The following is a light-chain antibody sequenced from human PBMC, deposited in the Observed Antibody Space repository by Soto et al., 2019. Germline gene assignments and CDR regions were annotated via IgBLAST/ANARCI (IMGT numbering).Light chain of an antibody. CDR3: QQTYNTPLT. V-gene: IGKV1-39*01. CDR2: AAS. Sequence: DIQMTQSPSSLSASVGDRVTITCRASQSIGSLLNWYQKKPGKAPEFLIYAASSLQSGVPSRFSGSKSGTDFTLTISSLQPEDFATYYCQQTYNTPLTFGGGTKVEIK. CDR1: QSIGSL. J-gene: IGKJ4*01.